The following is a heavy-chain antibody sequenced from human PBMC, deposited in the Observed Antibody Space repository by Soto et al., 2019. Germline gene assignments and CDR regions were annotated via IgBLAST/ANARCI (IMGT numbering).Heavy chain of an antibody. J-gene: IGHJ4*02. CDR2: IKPDGSEK. V-gene: IGHV3-7*01. Sequence: GGSLRLSCAASGFTFRSYWMGWVRQAPGKGLEWVANIKPDGSEKYYVDSVKGRFTISRDNAKNSVFLQMYNLRAEDTALYYCVRDRYSSSGLDYWGLGTLVTVSS. D-gene: IGHD6-13*01. CDR1: GFTFRSYW. CDR3: VRDRYSSSGLDY.